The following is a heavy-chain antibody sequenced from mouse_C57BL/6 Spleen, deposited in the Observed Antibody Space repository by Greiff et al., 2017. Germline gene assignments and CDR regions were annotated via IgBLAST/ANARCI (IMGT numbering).Heavy chain of an antibody. D-gene: IGHD1-1*01. J-gene: IGHJ2*01. CDR3: ARHGVYYGSSNYFDY. Sequence: QVHVKQSGAELVKPGASVKLSCKASGYTFTEYTIHWVKQRSGRGLEWIGWFYPGSGSIKYNEKFKDKATLTADKSSSTVYMELSRWTSEDSAVYFCARHGVYYGSSNYFDYWGQGTTLTVSS. CDR1: GYTFTEYT. CDR2: FYPGSGSI. V-gene: IGHV1-62-2*01.